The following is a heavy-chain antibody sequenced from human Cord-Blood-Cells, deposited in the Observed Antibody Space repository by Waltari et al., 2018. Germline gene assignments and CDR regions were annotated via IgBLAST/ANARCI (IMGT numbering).Heavy chain of an antibody. CDR3: AGGVKYSGYDCLDY. CDR1: GGTFSSYD. CDR2: IIPIFGTA. D-gene: IGHD5-12*01. Sequence: QVQLVQSGAEVRKPGASVKVSCKASGGTFSSYDFSWVRQAPGQGLEWRGGIIPIFGTANYAQKFQGRVTITADESTSTAYMELSSLRSEDTAVYYCAGGVKYSGYDCLDYWGQGTLVTVSS. V-gene: IGHV1-69*01. J-gene: IGHJ4*02.